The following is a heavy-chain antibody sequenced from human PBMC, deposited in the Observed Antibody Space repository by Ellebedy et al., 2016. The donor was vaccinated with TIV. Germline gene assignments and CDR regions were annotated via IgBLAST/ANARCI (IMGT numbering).Heavy chain of an antibody. CDR3: ARSDLRLLLLYYYGMDV. CDR1: GNPSTNYV. D-gene: IGHD2-15*01. J-gene: IGHJ6*02. V-gene: IGHV1-18*04. CDR2: DNPYNGHT. Sequence: AASVKVSCKVSGNPSTNYVVIWVRQAPGEGLEWMGWDNPYNGHTTYAQKFQGRLNLTTDTSTSTAYMDLRSLTSDDTAVYYCARSDLRLLLLYYYGMDVWGQGTAVTVSS.